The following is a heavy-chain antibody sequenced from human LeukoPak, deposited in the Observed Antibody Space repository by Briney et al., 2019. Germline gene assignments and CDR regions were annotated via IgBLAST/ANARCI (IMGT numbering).Heavy chain of an antibody. J-gene: IGHJ5*02. Sequence: SETLSLTCAVYGGSFSGYYWSWIRQPPGKGLEWIGEINHSGSTNYNPSLKSRVTISVDTSKNQFSLKLSSVTAADTAVYYCARVYLPDYYGSGSRWFDRWGQGTLVTVSS. V-gene: IGHV4-34*01. CDR1: GGSFSGYY. D-gene: IGHD3-10*01. CDR2: INHSGST. CDR3: ARVYLPDYYGSGSRWFDR.